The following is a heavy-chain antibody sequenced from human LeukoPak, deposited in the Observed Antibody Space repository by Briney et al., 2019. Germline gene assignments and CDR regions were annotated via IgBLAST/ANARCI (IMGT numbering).Heavy chain of an antibody. Sequence: GGTLRLSCAASGFTVSSSYMSWVRRAPGKGLEWVSLIHSGGSTYYADSVKGRFTISRDNAKNTLYLQMNSLRAEDTAVYYCARDWFHAIDYWGQGTLVTVSS. J-gene: IGHJ4*02. V-gene: IGHV3-53*01. D-gene: IGHD2/OR15-2a*01. CDR2: IHSGGST. CDR1: GFTVSSSY. CDR3: ARDWFHAIDY.